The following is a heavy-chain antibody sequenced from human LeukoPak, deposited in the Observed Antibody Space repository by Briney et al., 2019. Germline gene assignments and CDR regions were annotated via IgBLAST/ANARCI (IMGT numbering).Heavy chain of an antibody. Sequence: ASVTVSCKASGGTFSSYAISWVRQAPGQGLEWMGGIIPIFGTANYAQKFRGRVTITADESTSTAYMELSSLRSEDTAVYYCATNGYDSSGSAFDYWGQGTLVTVSS. V-gene: IGHV1-69*13. CDR2: IIPIFGTA. CDR3: ATNGYDSSGSAFDY. J-gene: IGHJ4*02. D-gene: IGHD3-22*01. CDR1: GGTFSSYA.